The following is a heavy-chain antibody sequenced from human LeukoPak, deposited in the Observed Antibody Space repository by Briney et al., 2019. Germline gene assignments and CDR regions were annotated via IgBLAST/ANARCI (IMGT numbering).Heavy chain of an antibody. V-gene: IGHV4-30-4*01. D-gene: IGHD3-9*01. CDR1: GGSISSGDYY. CDR3: ARGDILTGYYRPPPGY. Sequence: SETLSLTCAVSGGSISSGDYYWSWIRQPPGKGLEWIGYIYYSGSTYYNPSLKSRVTISVDTSKNQFSLKLSSVTAADTAVYYCARGDILTGYYRPPPGYLGQGTLVTVSS. CDR2: IYYSGST. J-gene: IGHJ4*02.